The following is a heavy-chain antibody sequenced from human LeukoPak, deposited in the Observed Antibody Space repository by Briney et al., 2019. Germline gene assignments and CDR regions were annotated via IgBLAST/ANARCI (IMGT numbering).Heavy chain of an antibody. Sequence: GGSLRLSWAASGFTFSSYAMSWVRQAPGKGLEWVSAISGSGGSTYYADSVKGRFTISRDNSKNTLYLQMNSLRAEDTAVYYCAKAVRGVIITASNYWGQGTLVTVSS. V-gene: IGHV3-23*01. CDR3: AKAVRGVIITASNY. CDR2: ISGSGGST. D-gene: IGHD3-10*01. J-gene: IGHJ4*02. CDR1: GFTFSSYA.